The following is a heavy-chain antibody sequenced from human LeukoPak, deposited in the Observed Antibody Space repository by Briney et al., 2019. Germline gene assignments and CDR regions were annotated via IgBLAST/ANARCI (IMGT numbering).Heavy chain of an antibody. V-gene: IGHV3-66*01. Sequence: PGVSLRLSCAASGFTVSSNYMSWVRQAPGKGLEWVSVIYSGGRTYYADSVKGRFTISRDNSKNTLYLQMNSLRAEDTAVYYCARESNSGYYLSYWGQGTLVTVSS. CDR3: ARESNSGYYLSY. J-gene: IGHJ4*02. D-gene: IGHD3-22*01. CDR1: GFTVSSNY. CDR2: IYSGGRT.